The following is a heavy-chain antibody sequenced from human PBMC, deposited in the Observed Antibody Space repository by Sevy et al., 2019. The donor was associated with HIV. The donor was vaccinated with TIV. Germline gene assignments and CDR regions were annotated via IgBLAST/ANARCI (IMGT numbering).Heavy chain of an antibody. CDR1: GFTFINHA. Sequence: GGSLRLSCAASGFTFINHAMHWVRQAPGKGLEWVTVISYDGSKKYYADSVKGRFTISRDTSKVTVYLQMDSLRAEDTAVYYCARDLNSGYANYYYYGMDVWGQGTTVTVSS. D-gene: IGHD5-12*01. V-gene: IGHV3-30*04. J-gene: IGHJ6*02. CDR2: ISYDGSKK. CDR3: ARDLNSGYANYYYYGMDV.